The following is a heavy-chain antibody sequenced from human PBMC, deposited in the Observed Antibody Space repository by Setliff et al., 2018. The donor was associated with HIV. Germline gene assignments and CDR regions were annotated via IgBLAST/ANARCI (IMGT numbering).Heavy chain of an antibody. Sequence: AASVKVSCKASGYSFPDYGISWVRQAPGQGLEWMGWISAYSGDTNYAQKFQGRLTLTRDTSTSTLYMDLRSLKSDDTAVYYCARHRYYYDSSGYYGSFDYWGQGTLVTVSS. J-gene: IGHJ4*02. D-gene: IGHD3-22*01. CDR3: ARHRYYYDSSGYYGSFDY. V-gene: IGHV1-18*01. CDR2: ISAYSGDT. CDR1: GYSFPDYG.